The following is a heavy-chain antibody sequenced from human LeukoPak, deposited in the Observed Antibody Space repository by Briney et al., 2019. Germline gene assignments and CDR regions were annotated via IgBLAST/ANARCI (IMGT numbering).Heavy chain of an antibody. CDR1: GGTFRNYG. CDR3: SRAAGGLVGAMESEYHQYAMDV. V-gene: IGHV1-69*04. Sequence: ASGKFSCKASGGTFRNYGINWVRQPPGQRLKWIGRVIPVFGITHYAQRFQGRVTITADKDTSTVDMELTSLRFEDTAVYYCSRAAGGLVGAMESEYHQYAMDVWGQGTTVTVSS. J-gene: IGHJ6*02. CDR2: VIPVFGIT. D-gene: IGHD1-26*01.